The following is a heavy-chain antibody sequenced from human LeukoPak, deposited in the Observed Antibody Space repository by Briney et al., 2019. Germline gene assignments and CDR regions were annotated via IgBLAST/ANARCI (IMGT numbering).Heavy chain of an antibody. V-gene: IGHV1-3*01. D-gene: IGHD1-26*01. CDR3: ARQGGGPYSGSPFDY. Sequence: ASVKVSCKASGYTFTSYAMHWVRQAPGQRLEWMGWINAGNGNTKYSQKFQDRVTITRDTSTSTSYMELSSLRSKDTAEYYCARQGGGPYSGSPFDYWGQGTLVTVSS. J-gene: IGHJ4*02. CDR1: GYTFTSYA. CDR2: INAGNGNT.